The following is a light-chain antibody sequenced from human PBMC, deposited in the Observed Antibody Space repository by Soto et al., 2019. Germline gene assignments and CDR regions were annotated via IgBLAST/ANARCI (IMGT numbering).Light chain of an antibody. Sequence: QLVLTQPPSASGSPGQSVTISCTGTSSDVGGYNYVSWYQQHPGKAPKLMIYEVSKRPSGVPDRFSGSKSGNTASLTVSGLQAEDEADYYCSSYAGSNNSWVFGTGTKLTVL. CDR1: SSDVGGYNY. J-gene: IGLJ1*01. V-gene: IGLV2-8*01. CDR3: SSYAGSNNSWV. CDR2: EVS.